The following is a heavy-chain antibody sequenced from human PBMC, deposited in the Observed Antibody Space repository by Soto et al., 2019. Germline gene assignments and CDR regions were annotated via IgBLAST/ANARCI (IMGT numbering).Heavy chain of an antibody. D-gene: IGHD2-2*02. J-gene: IGHJ3*02. Sequence: GGSLRLSCAAYGFTFSSYEMNWVRQAQGKGLEWVSYISSSGSTIYYADSVKGRFTISRDNAKNSLYLQMNSLRAEDTAVYYCARLSPAAIQDAFDIWGQGTMVTVSS. CDR1: GFTFSSYE. V-gene: IGHV3-48*03. CDR3: ARLSPAAIQDAFDI. CDR2: ISSSGSTI.